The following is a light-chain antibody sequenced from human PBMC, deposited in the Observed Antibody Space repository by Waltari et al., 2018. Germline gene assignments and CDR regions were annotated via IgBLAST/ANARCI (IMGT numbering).Light chain of an antibody. Sequence: DIQMNQSPSTLTASVGDRVTFTCRASQSFSGRLAWYQQKPGKAPKLLIYEASILESGVPSRFSGSGSGTEFTLTISSLQPDDFATYYCQQCNDYPLTFGGGTKVEI. CDR3: QQCNDYPLT. V-gene: IGKV1-5*03. CDR2: EAS. CDR1: QSFSGR. J-gene: IGKJ4*01.